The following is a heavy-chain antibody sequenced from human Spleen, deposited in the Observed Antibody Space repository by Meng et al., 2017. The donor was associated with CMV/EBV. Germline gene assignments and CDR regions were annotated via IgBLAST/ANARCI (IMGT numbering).Heavy chain of an antibody. CDR2: LHAAGDT. J-gene: IGHJ4*02. CDR1: GFTFSCYG. Sequence: GESLKISCAASGFTFSCYGMHWVRQATGKGLEWVSLLHAAGDTYYADSVKGRFTISRDNSKNMLYLQMNSLRVEDTAVYYCARDLKYSGYDPYYFDYWGQGTLVTVSS. V-gene: IGHV3-13*01. CDR3: ARDLKYSGYDPYYFDY. D-gene: IGHD5-12*01.